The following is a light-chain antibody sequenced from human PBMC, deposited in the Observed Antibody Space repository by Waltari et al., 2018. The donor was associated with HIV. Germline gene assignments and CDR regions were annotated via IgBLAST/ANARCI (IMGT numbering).Light chain of an antibody. CDR2: SNN. CDR1: RSHLGSNT. Sequence: QSVLTQPPSASGTPGQRVTIPCSGRRSHLGSNTVNWYQQLPGTAPKLLIYSNNQRPSGVPDRFSGSKSGTSASLAISGLQSEDEADYYCAAWDDSLNGWVFGGGTKLTVL. J-gene: IGLJ3*02. V-gene: IGLV1-44*01. CDR3: AAWDDSLNGWV.